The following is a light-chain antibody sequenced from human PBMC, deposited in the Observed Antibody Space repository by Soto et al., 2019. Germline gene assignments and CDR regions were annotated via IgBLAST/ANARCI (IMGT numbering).Light chain of an antibody. Sequence: QSVLTQPRSVSGSPGQSVTISCTGTSSDVGGYNLVSWCQQYPGKAPKLIIYDVTKRPSGVPDRFSGSKSGNTASLTISGLQAEDEADYYCCSYAGTYTLWVFGGGTKVTVL. J-gene: IGLJ3*02. CDR1: SSDVGGYNL. CDR2: DVT. V-gene: IGLV2-11*01. CDR3: CSYAGTYTLWV.